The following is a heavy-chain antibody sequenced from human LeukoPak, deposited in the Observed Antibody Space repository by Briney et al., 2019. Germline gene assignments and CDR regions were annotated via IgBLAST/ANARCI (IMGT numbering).Heavy chain of an antibody. Sequence: SETLSLTCTVSGGSMRGYYGSWFRQPPGDRLEWIGHIYITGDVNYSPSLRSRVSISIDSSKNQVSLQLSSVTAADTAVYYCARMTAGGLHWGYLDYWGQGTLVAVSS. D-gene: IGHD7-27*01. CDR2: IYITGDV. CDR3: ARMTAGGLHWGYLDY. V-gene: IGHV4-59*12. J-gene: IGHJ4*02. CDR1: GGSMRGYY.